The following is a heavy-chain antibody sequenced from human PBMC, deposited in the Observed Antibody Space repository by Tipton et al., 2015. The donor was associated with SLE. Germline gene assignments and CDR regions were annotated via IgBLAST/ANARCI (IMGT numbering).Heavy chain of an antibody. Sequence: SLRLSCAASGFNLYAFGMNWVRQAPGKGLEFVSYISSRGDTIYYAASVKGRFTISRDNAKNSLSLQMNSLRAEDTAVYYCARGYVGEDYWGQGTLVTVSS. J-gene: IGHJ4*02. CDR2: ISSRGDTI. V-gene: IGHV3-48*04. CDR1: GFNLYAFG. CDR3: ARGYVGEDY. D-gene: IGHD3-16*01.